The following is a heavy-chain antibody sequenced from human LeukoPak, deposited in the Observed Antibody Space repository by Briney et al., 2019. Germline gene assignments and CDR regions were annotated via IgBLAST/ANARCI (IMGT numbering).Heavy chain of an antibody. Sequence: GASAKVSCKASGGTFSSYAISWVRQAPGQGLEWMGGIIPIFGTATYAQKFQGRVTITTDESTSTAYMELSSLRSEDTAVYYCARQSEQLVPTAFDAFDIWGQGTMVTVSS. V-gene: IGHV1-69*05. CDR3: ARQSEQLVPTAFDAFDI. CDR1: GGTFSSYA. CDR2: IIPIFGTA. J-gene: IGHJ3*02. D-gene: IGHD6-6*01.